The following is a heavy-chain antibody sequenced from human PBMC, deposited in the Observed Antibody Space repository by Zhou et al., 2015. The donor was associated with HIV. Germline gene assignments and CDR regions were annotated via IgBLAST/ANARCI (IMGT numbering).Heavy chain of an antibody. J-gene: IGHJ3*01. CDR3: ARSSVNHDDAFDL. Sequence: LVQSGTEVRKAGSSVKVSCKASGGTFSGSDISWVRQAPGQGLEWMGEITPMFDIHKYAQKFRARLTISVDKITDTAYLELSSLTSEDTAIYFCARSSVNHDDAFDLWGQGTNIIVSS. CDR2: ITPMFDIH. D-gene: IGHD1-14*01. CDR1: GGTFSGSD. V-gene: IGHV1-69*17.